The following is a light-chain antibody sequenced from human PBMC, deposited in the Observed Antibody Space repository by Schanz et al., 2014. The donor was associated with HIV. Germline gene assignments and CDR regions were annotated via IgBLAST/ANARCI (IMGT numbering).Light chain of an antibody. J-gene: IGLJ2*01. CDR2: DVT. CDR3: AAWDDSLNAHVV. V-gene: IGLV2-8*01. Sequence: QSALTQPPSASGSPGQSVTISCTGTSSDVGGNNYVSWYQHHPGKAPKLIISDVTKRPSGVPDRFSGSKSGNTASLTVSGLQAEDEADYYCAAWDDSLNAHVVFGGGTKLTVL. CDR1: SSDVGGNNY.